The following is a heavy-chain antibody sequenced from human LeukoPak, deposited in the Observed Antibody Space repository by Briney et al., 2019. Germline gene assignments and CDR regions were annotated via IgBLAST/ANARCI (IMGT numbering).Heavy chain of an antibody. J-gene: IGHJ4*02. CDR3: ARGGGYCSGGSCYSRLVY. CDR2: IIPIFGIA. Sequence: SVKVSCKASGGTFSSYAISWVRQAPGQGLEWMGRIIPIFGIANYAQKFQGRATITADKSTSTAYMELSSLRSEDTAVYYCARGGGYCSGGSCYSRLVYWGQGTLVTVSS. V-gene: IGHV1-69*04. D-gene: IGHD2-15*01. CDR1: GGTFSSYA.